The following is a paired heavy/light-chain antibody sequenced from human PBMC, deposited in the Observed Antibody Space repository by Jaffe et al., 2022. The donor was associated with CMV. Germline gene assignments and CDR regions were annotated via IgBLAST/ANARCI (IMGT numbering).Heavy chain of an antibody. CDR1: GFTFSDAW. CDR3: TNQKIGADCFDI. D-gene: IGHD2-21*01. CDR2: IKSNGGTT. J-gene: IGHJ3*02. V-gene: IGHV3-15*01. Sequence: VQLVESGGGLVKPGGSLRLSCAASGFTFSDAWMSWVRQAPGKGLEWVGRIKSNGGTTEYAAPVQGRFAISRDDSKNTLFLQMNSLKTEDTAVYYCTNQKIGADCFDIWGQGTMVTVSS.
Light chain of an antibody. J-gene: IGLJ2*01. V-gene: IGLV3-1*01. CDR2: QDT. Sequence: SYELTQPPSVSVSPGQTASITCSGDKLGDKYACWYQQKPGQSPVLVIYQDTKRPSGIPERFSGSNSGNTATLTISGTQAMDEADYYCQAWDSSVAFGGGTKLTVL. CDR3: QAWDSSVA. CDR1: KLGDKY.